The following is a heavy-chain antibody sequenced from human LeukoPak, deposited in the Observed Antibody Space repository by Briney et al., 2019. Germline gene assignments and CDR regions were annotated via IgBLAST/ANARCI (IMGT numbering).Heavy chain of an antibody. J-gene: IGHJ4*02. Sequence: GASVKVSCKGSGYTFTNYAISWVRQAPGQGLEWMGWTSVYKGNTNYAQKFQGRVTMTRDTSTSTVFMELSSLRSEDTAVYYCARVGRYDSWDYWGQGTLVTVSS. CDR1: GYTFTNYA. CDR3: ARVGRYDSWDY. CDR2: TSVYKGNT. D-gene: IGHD3-22*01. V-gene: IGHV1-18*01.